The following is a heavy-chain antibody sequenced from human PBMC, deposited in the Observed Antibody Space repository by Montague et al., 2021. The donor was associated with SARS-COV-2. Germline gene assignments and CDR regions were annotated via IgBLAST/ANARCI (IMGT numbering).Heavy chain of an antibody. J-gene: IGHJ4*02. V-gene: IGHV3-43*02. CDR1: GFTFDDYA. Sequence: SLRLSCAASGFTFDDYAMHWVRQAPGKGLEWVSLISGDGGSTYHADSVKGRFTISRDNSKNSLYLQMNSLRTEDTTLYYCAKDIVRDYYDSSGYYGGSVDYWGQGTLVTVSS. CDR3: AKDIVRDYYDSSGYYGGSVDY. CDR2: ISGDGGST. D-gene: IGHD3-22*01.